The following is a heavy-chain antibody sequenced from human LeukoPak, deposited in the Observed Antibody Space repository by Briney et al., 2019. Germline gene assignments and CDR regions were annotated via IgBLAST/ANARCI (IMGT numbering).Heavy chain of an antibody. CDR1: GFTFSDYY. D-gene: IGHD2/OR15-2a*01. V-gene: IGHV3-11*04. CDR3: ARGFVVLLSTTTSAFDI. J-gene: IGHJ3*02. Sequence: PGGSLRLSCAASGFTFSDYYMSWIRQAPGKGLEWVSYISSSGSTIYYADSVKGRFTISRDNAKNSLYLQMNSLRVEDTAVYYCARGFVVLLSTTTSAFDIWGQGTMVTVSS. CDR2: ISSSGSTI.